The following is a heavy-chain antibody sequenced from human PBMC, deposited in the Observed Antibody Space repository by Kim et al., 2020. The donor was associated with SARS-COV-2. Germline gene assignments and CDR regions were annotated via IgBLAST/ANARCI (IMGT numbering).Heavy chain of an antibody. Sequence: SETLSLTCTVSGGSISSYYWSWIRQPPGKGLEWIGYIYYSGSTNYNPSLKSRVTISVDTSKNQFSLKLSSVTAADTAVYYCASSLIRNYGGWPFYYYYGMDVWGQGTTVTVAS. J-gene: IGHJ6*02. CDR2: IYYSGST. CDR3: ASSLIRNYGGWPFYYYYGMDV. D-gene: IGHD4-4*01. CDR1: GGSISSYY. V-gene: IGHV4-59*08.